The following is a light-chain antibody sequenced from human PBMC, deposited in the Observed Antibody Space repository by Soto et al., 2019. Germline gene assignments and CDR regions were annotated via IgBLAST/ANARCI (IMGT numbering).Light chain of an antibody. CDR2: GAS. CDR3: QQYGGSPLYT. V-gene: IGKV3-20*01. J-gene: IGKJ2*01. CDR1: QSVSSSD. Sequence: EIVLTQSPGTLSLSPGDRATLSCRASQSVSSSDLAWYQQKPGQAPRLLIYGASTRATVIPDRFSGSGSVTDFTLTISRLEPEDFAVYYCQQYGGSPLYTFGQGTKLEIK.